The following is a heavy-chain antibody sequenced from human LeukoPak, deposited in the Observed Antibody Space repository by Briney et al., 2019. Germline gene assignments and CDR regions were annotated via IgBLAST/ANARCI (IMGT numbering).Heavy chain of an antibody. V-gene: IGHV3-30-3*01. Sequence: GGSLRLSCAASGFTFSSYAMHWVRQAPGKGLEWVAVISYDGSNKYYADSVKGRFTISRDNSKNTLYLQMNSLRAEDTAVYYCVSSREVRGVRDYWGQGTLVTVSS. J-gene: IGHJ4*02. CDR3: VSSREVRGVRDY. CDR1: GFTFSSYA. CDR2: ISYDGSNK. D-gene: IGHD3-10*01.